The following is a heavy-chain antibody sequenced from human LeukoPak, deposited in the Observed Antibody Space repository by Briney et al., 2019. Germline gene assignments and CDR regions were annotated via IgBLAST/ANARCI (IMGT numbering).Heavy chain of an antibody. CDR1: GGSISSYY. CDR3: ARVDYGDYVDGVNWFDP. D-gene: IGHD4-17*01. V-gene: IGHV4-59*01. J-gene: IGHJ5*02. Sequence: SETLSLTCTVSGGSISSYYWSWIRQPPGKGLEWIGYIYYSGSTNYNPSLKSRVTISVDTSKNQFSLKLSSVTAADTAVYYCARVDYGDYVDGVNWFDPWGQGTLVTVSS. CDR2: IYYSGST.